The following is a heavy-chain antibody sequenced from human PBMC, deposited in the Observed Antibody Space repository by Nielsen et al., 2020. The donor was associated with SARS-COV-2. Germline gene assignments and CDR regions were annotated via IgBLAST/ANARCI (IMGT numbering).Heavy chain of an antibody. V-gene: IGHV3-21*01. D-gene: IGHD2-15*01. J-gene: IGHJ4*02. CDR2: ISGDSYYI. Sequence: GESLKISCAASGFTFGSYSMNWVRQAPGKGLEWVASISGDSYYIYHSDSVKGRFTVSRDNGKNSLYLQMSSLRSEDTALYYCTRGFYSQSDYWGQGTLVTVSS. CDR3: TRGFYSQSDY. CDR1: GFTFGSYS.